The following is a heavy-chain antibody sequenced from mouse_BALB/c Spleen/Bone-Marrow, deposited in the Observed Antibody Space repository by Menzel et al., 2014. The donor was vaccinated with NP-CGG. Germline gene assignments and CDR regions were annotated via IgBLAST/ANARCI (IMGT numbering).Heavy chain of an antibody. Sequence: DVMLVESGGGLVQPGGSLRLSCATSGFTFTDYYMSWVRQPPGKALEWLGFIRNKANGYTTEYSASVKGRFTTSRDNSQSILYLQMNTLRAEDSATYYCARDDYGRGYWGQGTTLTVSS. CDR1: GFTFTDYY. CDR2: IRNKANGYTT. J-gene: IGHJ2*01. D-gene: IGHD1-1*01. V-gene: IGHV7-3*02. CDR3: ARDDYGRGY.